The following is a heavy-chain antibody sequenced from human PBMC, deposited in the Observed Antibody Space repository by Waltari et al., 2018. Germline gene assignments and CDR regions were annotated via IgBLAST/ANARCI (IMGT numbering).Heavy chain of an antibody. CDR3: AREVRRDGYNYVDY. V-gene: IGHV4-4*07. J-gene: IGHJ4*02. CDR2: IYSSGST. CDR1: DGSINNYF. D-gene: IGHD5-12*01. Sequence: QVPVQESGPGLAKPSGTLSLTCTVSDGSINNYFWPWIRQPAGKGLEWIGRIYSSGSTNCNPSLRSRVTMSIDTSKNQFSLKLASVTAADTAVYFWAREVRRDGYNYVDYWAQGTLVIVSS.